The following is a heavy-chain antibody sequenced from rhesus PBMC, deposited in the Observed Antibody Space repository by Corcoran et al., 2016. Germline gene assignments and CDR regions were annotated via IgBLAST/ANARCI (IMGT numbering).Heavy chain of an antibody. CDR3: ARREAGTLDY. CDR1: GYSISSGFG. D-gene: IGHD1-1*01. V-gene: IGHV4-127*01. Sequence: QVQLQESGPGLVKPSETLSLTCAVSGYSISSGFGWRWIRPPPGKGMEWIGYIGGSSGSTNYNPSLKSRVTISKDTSKNQFSLKLSSVTAADTAVYYCARREAGTLDYWGQGVLVTVSS. J-gene: IGHJ4*01. CDR2: IGGSSGST.